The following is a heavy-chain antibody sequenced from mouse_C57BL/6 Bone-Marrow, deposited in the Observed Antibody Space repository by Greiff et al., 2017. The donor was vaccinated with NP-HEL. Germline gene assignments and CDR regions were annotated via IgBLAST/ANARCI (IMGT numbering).Heavy chain of an antibody. V-gene: IGHV1-18*01. CDR2: LTPNNGGT. CDR3: ARFYYGNYAMDY. J-gene: IGHJ4*01. CDR1: GYTFTDYN. Sequence: VQLQQSGPELVKPGASVKIPCKASGYTFTDYNMDWVKQSHGKSLEWIGDLTPNNGGTIYNQKFKGKATLTVDKSSSTAYMELRSLTSEDTAVYYCARFYYGNYAMDYWGQGTTVTVSS. D-gene: IGHD2-1*01.